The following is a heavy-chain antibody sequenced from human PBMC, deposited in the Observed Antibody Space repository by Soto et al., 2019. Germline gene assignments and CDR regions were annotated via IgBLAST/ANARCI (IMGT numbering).Heavy chain of an antibody. CDR3: ARNPDYGDYFDY. D-gene: IGHD4-17*01. Sequence: ASVKVSCNASGYTFTSYGISWVRQAPGQGLEWMGWISAYNGNTNYAQKLQGRVTMTTDTSTSTAYMELRSLRSDDTAVYYCARNPDYGDYFDYWGQGTLVTVSS. CDR1: GYTFTSYG. CDR2: ISAYNGNT. V-gene: IGHV1-18*01. J-gene: IGHJ4*02.